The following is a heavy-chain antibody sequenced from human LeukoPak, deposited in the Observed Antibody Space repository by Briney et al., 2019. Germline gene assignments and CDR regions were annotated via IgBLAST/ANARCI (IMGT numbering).Heavy chain of an antibody. D-gene: IGHD3-10*01. CDR1: GGSFSSYY. CDR2: SNHSGST. CDR3: ARAGSVDFDY. V-gene: IGHV4-34*01. Sequence: PSETLSLTCAVYGGSFSSYYWSWIRQPPGKGLEWIGESNHSGSTKYNPSLESRVTISVDTSKKQFSLKVNSVIAADTAIYYCARAGSVDFDYWGQGTLVTVSS. J-gene: IGHJ4*02.